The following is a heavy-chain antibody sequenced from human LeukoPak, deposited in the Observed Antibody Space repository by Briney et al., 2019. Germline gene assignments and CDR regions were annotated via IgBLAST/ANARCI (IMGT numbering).Heavy chain of an antibody. J-gene: IGHJ4*02. V-gene: IGHV3-21*01. CDR3: IRDLFDDYSLDY. Sequence: GGSLRLSCAASGFTFSSYSMNWVRQAPGKGLEWVSSINSDSSLMFYAESVKGRFTISRDNARNSLYRQMNSLRAEDTAVYYCIRDLFDDYSLDYWGQGALVTVSS. D-gene: IGHD5-12*01. CDR1: GFTFSSYS. CDR2: INSDSSLM.